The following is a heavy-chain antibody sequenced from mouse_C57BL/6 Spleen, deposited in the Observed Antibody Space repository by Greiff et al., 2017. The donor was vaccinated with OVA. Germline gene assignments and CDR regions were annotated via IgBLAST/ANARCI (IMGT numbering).Heavy chain of an antibody. CDR1: GYTFTSYW. CDR2: INPSSGYT. CDR3: ARGGYSNYDAMDY. J-gene: IGHJ4*01. Sequence: VKVVESGAELAKPGASVKLSCKASGYTFTSYWMHWVNQRPGQGLEWIGYINPSSGYTKYNQKFKDKATLTADKSSSTAYMQLSSLTYEDSAVYYCARGGYSNYDAMDYWGQGTSVTVSS. D-gene: IGHD2-5*01. V-gene: IGHV1-7*01.